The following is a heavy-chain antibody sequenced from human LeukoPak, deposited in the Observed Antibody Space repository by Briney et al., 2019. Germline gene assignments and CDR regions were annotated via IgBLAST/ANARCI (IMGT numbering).Heavy chain of an antibody. V-gene: IGHV3-74*01. Sequence: PGGSLRLSCAASGFSLSSYWMHWVRQTPGKGPVWVSRINSDGSSTSYADSVKGRFTISSDNAKNTLYLQMNSLRAEDTAVYYCARGNSHSFDYWGQGALVTVPS. CDR1: GFSLSSYW. D-gene: IGHD4-11*01. J-gene: IGHJ4*02. CDR3: ARGNSHSFDY. CDR2: INSDGSST.